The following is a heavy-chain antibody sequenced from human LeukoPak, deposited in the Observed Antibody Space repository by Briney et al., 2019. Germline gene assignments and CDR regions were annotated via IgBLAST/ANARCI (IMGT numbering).Heavy chain of an antibody. J-gene: IGHJ4*02. V-gene: IGHV1-18*01. D-gene: IGHD7-27*01. CDR1: GYTFSTQG. Sequence: GASVKVSCKASGYTFSTQGISWVRQAPGHGLEWMGWINAYNGHTSYAQNLQGRVTMTTDASTSTAYMELRSLRSDDTAVYYCARCPIGTGECYFDYWGQGTLVTVSS. CDR2: INAYNGHT. CDR3: ARCPIGTGECYFDY.